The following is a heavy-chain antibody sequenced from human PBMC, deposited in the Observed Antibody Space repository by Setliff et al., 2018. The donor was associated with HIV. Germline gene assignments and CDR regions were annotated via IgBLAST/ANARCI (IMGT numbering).Heavy chain of an antibody. J-gene: IGHJ3*02. CDR2: IYPADSHT. Sequence: GESLKISCQSSGYSFFSSWIAWVRQMPGKGLEWMGIIYPADSHTSYRPSFQGHVTISADRSISTAYLQWSSLKASDTAMYYCAGEIRTIEGGALDIWGQGTLVTV. D-gene: IGHD1-1*01. CDR1: GYSFFSSW. CDR3: AGEIRTIEGGALDI. V-gene: IGHV5-51*01.